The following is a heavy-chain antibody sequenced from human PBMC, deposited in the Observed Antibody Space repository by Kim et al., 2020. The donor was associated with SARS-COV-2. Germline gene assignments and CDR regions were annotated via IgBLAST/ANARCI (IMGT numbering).Heavy chain of an antibody. CDR3: ARDDYGSGSYYIGY. J-gene: IGHJ4*02. D-gene: IGHD3-10*01. V-gene: IGHV1-3*01. Sequence: SQKFQGRVTITRDTSASTAYMELSSLRSEDTAVYYCARDDYGSGSYYIGYWGQGTLVTVSS.